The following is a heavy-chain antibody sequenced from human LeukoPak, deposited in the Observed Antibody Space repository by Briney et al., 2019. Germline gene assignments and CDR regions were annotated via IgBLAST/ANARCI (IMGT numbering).Heavy chain of an antibody. CDR2: IYSGGST. CDR3: AKDNGWLHYCH. J-gene: IGHJ4*02. V-gene: IGHV3-53*01. CDR1: GFTVSSNY. D-gene: IGHD5-24*01. Sequence: GGSLRLSCAASGFTVSSNYMSWVRQAPGKGLEWVSIIYSGGSTFYADSVKGRFTISRDNPKNTLYLQMHSLRAEDTATYYCAKDNGWLHYCHWGQGTLVTVSS.